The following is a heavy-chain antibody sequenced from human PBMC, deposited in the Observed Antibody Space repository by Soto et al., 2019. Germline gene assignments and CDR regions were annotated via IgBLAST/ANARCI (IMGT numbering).Heavy chain of an antibody. CDR1: GYTFTSYY. D-gene: IGHD4-17*01. Sequence: QVQLVQSGAEVKKPGASVKVSCKASGYTFTSYYMHWVRQAPGQGLEWMGIINPSGGSTSYAQKFQDRVTMTRDTSTSTVYMELSSLRSEDTAVYYCAREDTVTTAWFDPWGQGTLVTVSS. J-gene: IGHJ5*02. CDR3: AREDTVTTAWFDP. CDR2: INPSGGST. V-gene: IGHV1-46*01.